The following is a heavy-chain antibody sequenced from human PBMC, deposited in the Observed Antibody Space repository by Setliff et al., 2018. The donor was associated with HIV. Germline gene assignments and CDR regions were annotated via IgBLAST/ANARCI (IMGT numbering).Heavy chain of an antibody. CDR3: VASSSWSCRLNY. CDR2: ITPSGDT. Sequence: PSETLSLTCAVYGGSVSGHYWGWFRQPPGKGLEWIGEITPSGDTNYIPSLKSRVTMSLDTSKNQFSLNLNSVTAADTGIYYCVASSSWSCRLNYWGQGTQVTVSS. CDR1: GGSVSGHY. D-gene: IGHD6-13*01. J-gene: IGHJ4*02. V-gene: IGHV4-34*01.